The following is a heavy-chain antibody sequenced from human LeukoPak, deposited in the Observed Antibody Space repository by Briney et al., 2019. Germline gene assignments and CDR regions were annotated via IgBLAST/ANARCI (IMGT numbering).Heavy chain of an antibody. D-gene: IGHD4-23*01. CDR2: VNGNGGST. CDR1: GFSFSTYA. CDR3: AKSSYGGCDY. J-gene: IGHJ4*02. Sequence: GGSLRLSCAASGFSFSTYAMSWVRQAPGKGLEWVSGVNGNGGSTSYADSVKGRFTIFRDNSKYTVYLQMNSLRVEDTAVYYCAKSSYGGCDYWGQGTVVTVSS. V-gene: IGHV3-23*01.